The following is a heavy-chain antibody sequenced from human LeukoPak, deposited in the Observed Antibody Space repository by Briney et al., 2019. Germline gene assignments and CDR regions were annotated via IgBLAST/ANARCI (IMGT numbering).Heavy chain of an antibody. J-gene: IGHJ4*02. Sequence: PSESLSLTCTVSGGSISSYYWSWIRQPPGKGLEWIWSIYYSGGTNYNPSLKSRVAISVDTSKNQFSVKLSSVTAADTAVYYCARHFTPAAGGSFDYWGQGTLVTVSS. D-gene: IGHD6-13*01. CDR2: IYYSGGT. CDR3: ARHFTPAAGGSFDY. CDR1: GGSISSYY. V-gene: IGHV4-59*08.